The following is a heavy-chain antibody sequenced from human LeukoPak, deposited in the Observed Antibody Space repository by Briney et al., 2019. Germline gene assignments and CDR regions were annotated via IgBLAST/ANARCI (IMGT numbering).Heavy chain of an antibody. J-gene: IGHJ4*02. Sequence: SGGSLRLSRAASGFTFSSYGMHWVRQAPGKGLKWVAFIRYDGSNKYYADSVKGRFTISRDNSKNTLYLQMNSLRAEDTAVYYCAKDLFRYYDFWSGYYIDYWGQGTLVTVS. CDR2: IRYDGSNK. V-gene: IGHV3-30*02. CDR1: GFTFSSYG. CDR3: AKDLFRYYDFWSGYYIDY. D-gene: IGHD3-3*01.